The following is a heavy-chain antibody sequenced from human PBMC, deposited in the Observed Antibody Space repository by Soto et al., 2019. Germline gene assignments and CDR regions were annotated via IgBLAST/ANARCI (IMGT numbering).Heavy chain of an antibody. CDR1: GFTFSSYA. D-gene: IGHD2-15*01. Sequence: GGSLRLSCAASGFTFSSYAMSWVRQAPGKGLEWVSAFSGSGGSTYYADSVKGRFTISRDNSKNTLYLQMNSLRAEDTAVYYCAKAHCSGGSCYSVAFDIWGQGTMVTVSS. V-gene: IGHV3-23*01. CDR2: FSGSGGST. J-gene: IGHJ3*02. CDR3: AKAHCSGGSCYSVAFDI.